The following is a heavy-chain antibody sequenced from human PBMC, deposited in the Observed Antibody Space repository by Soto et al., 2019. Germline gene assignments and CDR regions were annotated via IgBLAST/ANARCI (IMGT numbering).Heavy chain of an antibody. Sequence: SETLSLTCSVSGGSISGYYWSWIRQAPGKGLEWIGYVYDTGSTNYNPSLQSRVTISVDTSKKQFSLSLRLVTAADTAVYFCARSIAVPSSHIDHWGQGTRVTVSS. CDR3: ARSIAVPSSHIDH. CDR1: GGSISGYY. D-gene: IGHD6-6*01. J-gene: IGHJ4*02. CDR2: VYDTGST. V-gene: IGHV4-59*01.